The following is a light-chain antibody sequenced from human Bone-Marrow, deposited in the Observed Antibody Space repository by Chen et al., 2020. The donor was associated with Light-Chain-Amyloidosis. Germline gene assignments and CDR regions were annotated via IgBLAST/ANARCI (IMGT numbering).Light chain of an antibody. Sequence: DIVMTQSPDSLAVSLGESATINCKSSQSALSSSDNKNYLAWYQQKPGQPPKLLIYWASTRESGVPDRFSGSGSGTDFTLTISSLQAEDVAVYYCQQHYSSPFTFGPGTKVDIK. CDR3: QQHYSSPFT. CDR1: QSALSSSDNKNY. V-gene: IGKV4-1*01. J-gene: IGKJ3*01. CDR2: WAS.